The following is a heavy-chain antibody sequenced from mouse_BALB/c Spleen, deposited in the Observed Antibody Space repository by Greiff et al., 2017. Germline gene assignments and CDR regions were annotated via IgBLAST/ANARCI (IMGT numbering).Heavy chain of an antibody. V-gene: IGHV3-6*02. CDR1: GYSITSGYY. Sequence: EVQLQESGPGLVKPSQSLSPTCSVTGYSITSGYYWNWIRQFPGNKLEWMGYISYDGSNNYNPSLKNRISITRDTSKNQFFLKLNSVTTEDTATYYCARDRWLLRAMDYWGQGTSVTVSA. J-gene: IGHJ4*01. D-gene: IGHD2-3*01. CDR3: ARDRWLLRAMDY. CDR2: ISYDGSN.